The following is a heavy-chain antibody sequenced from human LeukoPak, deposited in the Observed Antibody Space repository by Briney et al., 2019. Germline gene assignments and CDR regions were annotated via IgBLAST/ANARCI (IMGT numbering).Heavy chain of an antibody. J-gene: IGHJ4*02. CDR3: ARDLTREYSSSDPRFDY. CDR2: ISYDGSNK. CDR1: GFTFSSYA. Sequence: HPGGSLRLSCAASGFTFSSYAMHWVRQAPGKGLEWVAVISYDGSNKYYADSVKGRFTISRDNSKNTLYLQMNSLRAEDTAVYYCARDLTREYSSSDPRFDYWGQGTLVTVSS. D-gene: IGHD6-13*01. V-gene: IGHV3-30-3*01.